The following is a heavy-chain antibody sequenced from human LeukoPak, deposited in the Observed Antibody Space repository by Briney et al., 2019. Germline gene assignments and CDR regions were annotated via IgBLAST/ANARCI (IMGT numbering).Heavy chain of an antibody. D-gene: IGHD6-19*01. CDR2: INHSGST. V-gene: IGHV4-34*01. CDR3: ARVHPPQYSSGWYGGYYFDY. Sequence: SETLSLTCAVYGGSFSGYYWSWIRQPPGKGLEWIGEINHSGSTNYNPSLKSRVTISVDTSKNQFSLKLSSVTAADTAVYYCARVHPPQYSSGWYGGYYFDYWGQGTLVTVSS. J-gene: IGHJ4*02. CDR1: GGSFSGYY.